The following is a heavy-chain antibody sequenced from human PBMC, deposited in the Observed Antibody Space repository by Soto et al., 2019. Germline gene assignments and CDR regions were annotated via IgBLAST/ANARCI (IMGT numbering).Heavy chain of an antibody. CDR1: GYGFASCG. V-gene: IGHV1-18*01. Sequence: GVSVEVSCKASGYGFASCGRRSLRQAPGQGLEWMGWISAYNGNTNYAQKLQGRVTMTTDTSTSTAYMELRSLRSDDTAVYYCARRMVVAKAFGIWGQGTTVTVSS. J-gene: IGHJ3*02. CDR3: ARRMVVAKAFGI. D-gene: IGHD2-15*01. CDR2: ISAYNGNT.